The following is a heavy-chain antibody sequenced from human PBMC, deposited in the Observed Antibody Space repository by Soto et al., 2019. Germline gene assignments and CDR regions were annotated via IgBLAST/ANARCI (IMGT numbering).Heavy chain of an antibody. J-gene: IGHJ5*02. CDR1: GGSFSTFA. CDR2: IIPIFNTA. CDR3: ARDHPLARGNNWFDP. V-gene: IGHV1-69*01. D-gene: IGHD5-12*01. Sequence: QVQLVQSGAEVKKPGSSVKVSCKASGGSFSTFAISWVRQAPGQGLEWMGGIIPIFNTAKYTQKFQGRVTIIADESTSTAYMELSSLRXXXXAVYYCARDHPLARGNNWFDPWGQGTLVTVSS.